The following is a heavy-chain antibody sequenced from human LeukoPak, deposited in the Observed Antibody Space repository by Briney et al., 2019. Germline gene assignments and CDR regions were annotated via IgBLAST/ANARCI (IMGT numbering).Heavy chain of an antibody. CDR2: LSSDGNNK. D-gene: IGHD6-13*01. Sequence: GRSLRLSCAASGFTFSNYGMHWVRQAPGKGLEWVAVLSSDGNNKYSADSVKGRFTISRDNSKNTLYLQMNSLGAEDTAVYYCARDGIAAAGQYYCYGMDVWGQGTTVTVSS. V-gene: IGHV3-30*03. CDR3: ARDGIAAAGQYYCYGMDV. CDR1: GFTFSNYG. J-gene: IGHJ6*02.